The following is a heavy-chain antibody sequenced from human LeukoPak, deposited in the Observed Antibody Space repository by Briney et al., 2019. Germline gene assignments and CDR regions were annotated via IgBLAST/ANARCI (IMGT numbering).Heavy chain of an antibody. CDR1: GFTLSSYG. CDR2: IWYNVSNK. CDR3: ARDLYCRSTSCRARGFDY. J-gene: IGHJ4*02. Sequence: GGSMTLSCAAYGFTLSSYGMRWDRQAPGKGLGWVAVIWYNVSNKYYADSVKGRFTISRDNSTNTLYLQIDSLRAEDTAEDYCARDLYCRSTSCRARGFDYWGQGTLVTVSS. D-gene: IGHD2-2*01. V-gene: IGHV3-33*01.